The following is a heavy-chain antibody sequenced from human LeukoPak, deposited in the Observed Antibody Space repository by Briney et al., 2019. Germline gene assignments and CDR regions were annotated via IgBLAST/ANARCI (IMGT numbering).Heavy chain of an antibody. D-gene: IGHD4-23*01. J-gene: IGHJ4*02. CDR1: GYTFTGYY. Sequence: ASVKVSCKASGYTFTGYYMHWVRQAPGQGLEWMGWINPNSGGTNYAQKFQGRVTMTRDTSISTAYMELSRLRSDDTAVYYCARDQGGGTVVTPAAIDYWGQGTLVTVSS. CDR2: INPNSGGT. CDR3: ARDQGGGTVVTPAAIDY. V-gene: IGHV1-2*02.